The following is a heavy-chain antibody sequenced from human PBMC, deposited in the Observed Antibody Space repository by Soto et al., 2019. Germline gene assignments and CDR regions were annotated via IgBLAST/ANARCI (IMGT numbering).Heavy chain of an antibody. V-gene: IGHV4-30-4*01. Sequence: QVQLQESGPGLVKPSQTLSLTCTVSGGSISSGDDFWTWIRQPPGKGLEWIGYIYYSGSTNYNPALKSRLTMSVDTSKNQFSRKLSSVTAADTAVYYCARDRAKWKDYYYYGMDVWGQGTTVTVSS. J-gene: IGHJ6*02. CDR3: ARDRAKWKDYYYYGMDV. CDR2: IYYSGST. CDR1: GGSISSGDDF. D-gene: IGHD1-20*01.